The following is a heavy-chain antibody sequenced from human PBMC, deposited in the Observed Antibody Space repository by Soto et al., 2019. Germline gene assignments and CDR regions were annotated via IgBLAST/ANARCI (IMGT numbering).Heavy chain of an antibody. Sequence: SVKVSCKASGGTFSSYAISWVRQAPGQGLEWMGGIIPIFGTANYAQKFQGRVTITADESTSTAYMELSSLRSEDTAVYYCASLGSSGYPYYFDYWGQGTLVTVYS. V-gene: IGHV1-69*13. J-gene: IGHJ4*02. CDR3: ASLGSSGYPYYFDY. CDR1: GGTFSSYA. D-gene: IGHD3-22*01. CDR2: IIPIFGTA.